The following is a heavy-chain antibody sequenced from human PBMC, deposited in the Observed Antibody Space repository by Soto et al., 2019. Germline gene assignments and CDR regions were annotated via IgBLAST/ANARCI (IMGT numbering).Heavy chain of an antibody. J-gene: IGHJ5*02. D-gene: IGHD2-8*01. V-gene: IGHV4-30-2*01. Sequence: LSRTCNMSGDSYSISTYSWSWIRQPPGKALQWIGFIYQSGVTPYNPSLASRVSISLDRSNNQCSLKLKSVTAADTAVYFCAGMPYPSGLRLDHWCPGTLVTVSS. CDR1: GDSYSISTYS. CDR3: AGMPYPSGLRLDH. CDR2: IYQSGVT.